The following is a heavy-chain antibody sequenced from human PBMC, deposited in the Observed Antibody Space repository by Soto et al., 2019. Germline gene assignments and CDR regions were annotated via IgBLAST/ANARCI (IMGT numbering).Heavy chain of an antibody. D-gene: IGHD7-27*01. J-gene: IGHJ3*02. CDR1: GFTFSDYY. CDR2: IAYDGRNK. Sequence: PGGSLRLSCVASGFTFSDYYMSWIRQAPGKGLEWVAVIAYDGRNKYYADSVKDRFTISRDNSKNTLYLQMNSLRAEDTAVYYCARASNWGQIGAFDIWGQGTMVTVSS. V-gene: IGHV3-30*03. CDR3: ARASNWGQIGAFDI.